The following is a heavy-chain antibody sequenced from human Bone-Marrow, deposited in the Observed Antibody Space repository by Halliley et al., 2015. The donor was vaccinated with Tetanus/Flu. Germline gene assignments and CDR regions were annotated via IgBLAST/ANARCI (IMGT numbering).Heavy chain of an antibody. CDR2: IAGSGSTT. V-gene: IGHV3-23*01. Sequence: IAGSGSTTDYADAVKGRFTGSRDNSKNRLYLQMNNRRAEDTAVYYGVKLFHSGNYPTRFDYWGQGTLVTVSS. CDR3: VKLFHSGNYPTRFDY. J-gene: IGHJ4*02. D-gene: IGHD3-10*01.